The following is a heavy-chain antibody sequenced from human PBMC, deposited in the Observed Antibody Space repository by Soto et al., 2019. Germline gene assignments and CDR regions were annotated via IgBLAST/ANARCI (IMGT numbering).Heavy chain of an antibody. CDR2: IYYSGST. CDR3: ARHPSDFWFDP. D-gene: IGHD2-21*02. V-gene: IGHV4-39*01. CDR1: GCSISSSSYF. Sequence: PSETLSLTCSVSGCSISSSSYFWGWIRQPPGKGLEWIGSIYYSGSTYYNPSLKSRVTVSVDTSKNQFSLKLSSVTAADTAVYYCARHPSDFWFDPWGQGTLVTVS. J-gene: IGHJ5*02.